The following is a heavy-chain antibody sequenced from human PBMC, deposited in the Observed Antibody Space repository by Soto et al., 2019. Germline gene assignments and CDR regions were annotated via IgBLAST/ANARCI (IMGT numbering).Heavy chain of an antibody. CDR3: ARQIITMVRGVNPYWFDP. V-gene: IGHV4-59*08. J-gene: IGHJ5*02. CDR1: GDSINSYY. Sequence: PSETLSLTCTVSGDSINSYYWSWIRQPPGKGLEWIGYIYYSGSTSYNPSLKSRVTISVDTSKNQFSLKLSSVTAADTAVYYCARQIITMVRGVNPYWFDPWGQGTLVTVSS. D-gene: IGHD3-10*01. CDR2: IYYSGST.